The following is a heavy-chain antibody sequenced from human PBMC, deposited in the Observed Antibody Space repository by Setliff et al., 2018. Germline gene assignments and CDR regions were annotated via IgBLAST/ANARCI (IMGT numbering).Heavy chain of an antibody. J-gene: IGHJ5*02. V-gene: IGHV3-48*01. CDR2: ISSSSSTI. CDR1: GFTFSNYW. CDR3: ARDRAWFDP. Sequence: PGGSLRLSCVTSGFTFSNYWMHWVRQAPGKGLEWVSYISSSSSTIYYADSVKGRYTISRDNAKNSLYLQMNSLRAEDTAVYYCARDRAWFDPWGQGTLVTVSS.